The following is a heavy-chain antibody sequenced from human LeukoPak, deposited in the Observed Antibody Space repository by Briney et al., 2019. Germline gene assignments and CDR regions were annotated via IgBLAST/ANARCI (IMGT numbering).Heavy chain of an antibody. D-gene: IGHD3-10*01. Sequence: PSETLSLTCTVSGGSISTYYWSWIRQPPGKALEWIGYIYHTGNTNYNPSLKSRLTMSIDTSKNQFSLNLNSVAAADTALYYGARGNYGSGSYYVVDFDYWGQGTLVTVSS. CDR1: GGSISTYY. CDR3: ARGNYGSGSYYVVDFDY. CDR2: IYHTGNT. V-gene: IGHV4-59*01. J-gene: IGHJ4*02.